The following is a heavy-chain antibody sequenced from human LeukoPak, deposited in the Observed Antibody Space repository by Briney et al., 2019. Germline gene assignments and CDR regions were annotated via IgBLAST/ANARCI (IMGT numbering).Heavy chain of an antibody. Sequence: QPAGSLSFSCAASAFTFSSYYMIWVRQAQGIGLEWVANIKHDGREKYYVDSVKGRLTICRCNAKNSLYLQMNSLRAEDTAVYFCARARVIDYWGQGTLVTV. V-gene: IGHV3-7*03. D-gene: IGHD2/OR15-2a*01. J-gene: IGHJ4*02. CDR2: IKHDGREK. CDR3: ARARVIDY. CDR1: AFTFSSYY.